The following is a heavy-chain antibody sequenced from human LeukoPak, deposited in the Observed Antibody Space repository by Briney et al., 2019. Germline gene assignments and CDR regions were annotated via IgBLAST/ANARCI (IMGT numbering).Heavy chain of an antibody. V-gene: IGHV5-51*01. CDR2: IYPGDSET. CDR1: GYSFTSYW. J-gene: IGHJ3*02. Sequence: GESLKISCKGSGYSFTSYWIGWVRQMPGKDLEWMGVIYPGDSETKYSPPFQGQVTISADKSISTAYLQWSSLKASDTAIYYCASGAYYYDSSGYNPFDIWGQGTMVTVSS. CDR3: ASGAYYYDSSGYNPFDI. D-gene: IGHD3-22*01.